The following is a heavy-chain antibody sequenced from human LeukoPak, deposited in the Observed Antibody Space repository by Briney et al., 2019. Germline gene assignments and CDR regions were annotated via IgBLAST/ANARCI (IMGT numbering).Heavy chain of an antibody. CDR2: ISWNSGSI. CDR1: GFTFDDYA. Sequence: PGGSLRLSCAASGFTFDDYAMHWVRQAPGKGLEWVSGISWNSGSIGYADSVKGRFTISRDNAKNSLYLQMNSLRAEDTALYYCAKGEGRGYSYGYFGYWGQGTLVTVSS. V-gene: IGHV3-9*01. CDR3: AKGEGRGYSYGYFGY. D-gene: IGHD5-18*01. J-gene: IGHJ4*02.